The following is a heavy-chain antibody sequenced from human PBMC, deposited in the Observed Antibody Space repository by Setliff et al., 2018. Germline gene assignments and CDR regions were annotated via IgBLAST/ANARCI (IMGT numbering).Heavy chain of an antibody. J-gene: IGHJ3*02. CDR3: ARGGSYRPYAFDI. CDR2: TNHSGST. CDR1: GGSFSDYY. D-gene: IGHD1-26*01. Sequence: SETLSLTCAVYGGSFSDYYWSWIRQPPGKGLEWIGETNHSGSTNYNPSLKSRVTISLDTSKNQFSLTVTSVTAADTAVYYCARGGSYRPYAFDIWGQGTMVTVSS. V-gene: IGHV4-34*01.